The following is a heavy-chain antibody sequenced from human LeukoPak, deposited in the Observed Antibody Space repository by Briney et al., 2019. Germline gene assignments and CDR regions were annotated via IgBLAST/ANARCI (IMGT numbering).Heavy chain of an antibody. V-gene: IGHV4-59*01. D-gene: IGHD3-22*01. CDR1: GGSISSYY. CDR3: ARSSGYSSWFDP. Sequence: SEALSLTCTVSGGSISSYYWSWIRQPPGKGLEWIGYIYYSGSTNYNPSLKSRVTISVDTSKNQFSLKLSSVTAADTAVYYCARSSGYSSWFDPWGQGTLVTVSS. CDR2: IYYSGST. J-gene: IGHJ5*02.